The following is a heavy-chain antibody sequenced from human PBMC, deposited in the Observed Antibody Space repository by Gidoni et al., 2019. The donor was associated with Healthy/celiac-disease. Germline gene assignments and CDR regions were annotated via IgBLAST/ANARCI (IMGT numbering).Heavy chain of an antibody. CDR1: GGPFSSYT. CDR3: ARDPGTVTTYAFDI. V-gene: IGHV1-69*04. D-gene: IGHD4-17*01. Sequence: QVQLVHSGAEVKKPGSSVKVSCKASGGPFSSYTISWVRQAPGQGLEWMGRIIPILGIANYAQKFQGRVTITADKSTSTAYMELSSLRSEDTAVYYCARDPGTVTTYAFDIWGQGTMVTVSS. CDR2: IIPILGIA. J-gene: IGHJ3*02.